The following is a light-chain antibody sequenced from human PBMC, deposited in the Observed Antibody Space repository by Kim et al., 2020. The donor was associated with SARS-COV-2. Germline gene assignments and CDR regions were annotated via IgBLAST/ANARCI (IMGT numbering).Light chain of an antibody. J-gene: IGLJ3*02. V-gene: IGLV3-19*01. CDR3: NSRDSSGYHLV. CDR1: SLRTYY. CDR2: GEN. Sequence: SSELTQDPAVSVALGQTVRITCQGNSLRTYYTSWYQQKPRQAPVLVMYGENNRPSGIPDRFSGSSSGNTASLTITGAQAEDEADYYCNSRDSSGYHLVLGGGTQLTVL.